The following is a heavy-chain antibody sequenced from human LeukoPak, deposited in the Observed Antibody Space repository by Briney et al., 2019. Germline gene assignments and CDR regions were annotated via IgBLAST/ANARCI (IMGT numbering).Heavy chain of an antibody. CDR2: ISYDGSNK. J-gene: IGHJ6*04. D-gene: IGHD5-18*01. CDR1: GFPFNSYG. V-gene: IGHV3-30*18. CDR3: AKDYRIQLWFSPSYYYYGMDV. Sequence: PGRSLSLSCAASGFPFNSYGMHWVRQAPGKGLEWVAVISYDGSNKYYADSVKGRFTISRDNSKNTLYLQMNSLRAEDTAVYYCAKDYRIQLWFSPSYYYYGMDVWGKGTTVTVSS.